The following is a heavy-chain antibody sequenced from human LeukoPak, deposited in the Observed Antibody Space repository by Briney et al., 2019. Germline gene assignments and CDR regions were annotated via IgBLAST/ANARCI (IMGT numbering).Heavy chain of an antibody. V-gene: IGHV4-39*01. J-gene: IGHJ5*02. CDR2: IYYSGST. D-gene: IGHD6-19*01. CDR3: ARQRSSGWYVWNWFDP. Sequence: SETLSLTCTVSSGSISSSSYYWGWIRQPPGKGLEWIGSIYYSGSTYYNPSLKSRVTISVDTSKNQFSLKLSSVTAADTAVYYCARQRSSGWYVWNWFDPWGQGTLVTVSS. CDR1: SGSISSSSYY.